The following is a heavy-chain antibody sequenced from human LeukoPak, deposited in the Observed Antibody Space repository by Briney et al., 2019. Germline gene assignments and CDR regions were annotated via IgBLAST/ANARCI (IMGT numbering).Heavy chain of an antibody. Sequence: GGSLRLSCAASGFTFSDYYMSWIRQAPGKGLDWVSYISGSGSYTNHADSVKGRFTISRDNAKNSLYLQMNSLRAEDTAVYYCARLSRGGQVDYWGQGTLVTVSS. CDR3: ARLSRGGQVDY. CDR2: ISGSGSYT. CDR1: GFTFSDYY. V-gene: IGHV3-11*03. D-gene: IGHD2-15*01. J-gene: IGHJ4*02.